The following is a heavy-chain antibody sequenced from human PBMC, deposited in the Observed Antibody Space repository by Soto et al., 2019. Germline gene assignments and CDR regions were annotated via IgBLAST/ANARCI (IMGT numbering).Heavy chain of an antibody. D-gene: IGHD4-17*01. J-gene: IGHJ6*02. V-gene: IGHV2-26*01. CDR1: GFSLTTGKMG. Sequence: XGPTLMNPTETLTLTCTVSGFSLTTGKMGVSWIRQPPGKALEWLAHIFSDNERSYSTSLQGRLTISKDTSGSQVVLSMTNVDPVDTATYYCARMNVDSYQFYYAMDVWGQGTTVTVSS. CDR2: IFSDNER. CDR3: ARMNVDSYQFYYAMDV.